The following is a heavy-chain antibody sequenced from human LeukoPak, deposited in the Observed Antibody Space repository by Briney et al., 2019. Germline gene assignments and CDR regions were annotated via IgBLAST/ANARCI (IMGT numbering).Heavy chain of an antibody. J-gene: IGHJ4*02. D-gene: IGHD4-23*01. Sequence: KFQGRVTITRDTSASTAYMELSSLRSEDTAVYYCARGETVVTLSGDYWGQGTLVTVSS. CDR3: ARGETVVTLSGDY. V-gene: IGHV1-3*01.